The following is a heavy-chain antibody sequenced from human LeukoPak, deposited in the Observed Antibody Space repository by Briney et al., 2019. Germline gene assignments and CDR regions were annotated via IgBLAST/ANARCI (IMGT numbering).Heavy chain of an antibody. CDR1: GYTFTSYD. CDR3: ARGFMVVPAAMVAGGPYYYYGMDV. CDR2: MNPNSGNT. J-gene: IGHJ6*02. Sequence: ASVKVSCKASGYTFTSYDINWVRQATGQGLEWMGWMNPNSGNTGYAQKFQGRVTMTRNTSISTAYMELSSLRSEDTAAYYCARGFMVVPAAMVAGGPYYYYGMDVWGQGTTVTVSS. D-gene: IGHD2-2*01. V-gene: IGHV1-8*01.